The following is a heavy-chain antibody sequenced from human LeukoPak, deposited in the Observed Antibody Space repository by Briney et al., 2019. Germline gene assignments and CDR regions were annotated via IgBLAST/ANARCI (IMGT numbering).Heavy chain of an antibody. J-gene: IGHJ5*02. D-gene: IGHD2-21*02. CDR1: GGSISSSGYS. CDR3: ASTWRPTANWFDP. V-gene: IGHV4-61*05. Sequence: SETLSLTCSVSGGSISSSGYSWGWIRQPPGKGLEWIGYIYTSGSTNYNPSLKSRVTISVDTSKNQFSLKLSSVTAADTAVYYCASTWRPTANWFDPWGQGTLVTVSS. CDR2: IYTSGST.